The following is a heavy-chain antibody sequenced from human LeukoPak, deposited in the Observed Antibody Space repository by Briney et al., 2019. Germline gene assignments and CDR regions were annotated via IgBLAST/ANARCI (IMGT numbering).Heavy chain of an antibody. D-gene: IGHD2-2*01. CDR1: GYTFTSYG. Sequence: ASVKVSCKASGYTFTSYGISWVRQAPGQGLEWMGWISAYNGNTNYAQKLQGRVTMTTDTSTSTAYMELRSLRSDDTAVYYCASPDLVVPAATNYYYYYGMDVWGRGTTVTVSS. CDR2: ISAYNGNT. CDR3: ASPDLVVPAATNYYYYYGMDV. V-gene: IGHV1-18*01. J-gene: IGHJ6*02.